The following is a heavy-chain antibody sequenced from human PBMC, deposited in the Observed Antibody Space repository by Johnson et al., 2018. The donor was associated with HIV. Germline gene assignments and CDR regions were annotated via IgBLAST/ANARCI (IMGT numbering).Heavy chain of an antibody. Sequence: QMLLVESGGGLVQPGKSLRLSCAASGFTFSSSAMHWVRQAPGQGLQWVALISYDGSIKYFADSVKGRFTISRDNPKNTLHLQMNSLRPEDTAVYYCARNSGNGLVLGGDAFDMWGQGTMVTVAS. CDR3: ARNSGNGLVLGGDAFDM. V-gene: IGHV3-30-3*01. J-gene: IGHJ3*02. D-gene: IGHD2-8*01. CDR1: GFTFSSSA. CDR2: ISYDGSIK.